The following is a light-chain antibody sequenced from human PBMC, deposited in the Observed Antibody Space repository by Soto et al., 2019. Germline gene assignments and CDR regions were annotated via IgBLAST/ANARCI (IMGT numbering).Light chain of an antibody. Sequence: QSVLTQPPSASGTPGQRVTISCSGSSSNIGSNTVNWYQQLPGTAPKPLIYSNNQRPSGVPDRFSGSKSGTSASLAISGLQSEDEADYYCAAWDDSVNGVVFGRGTKLTVL. V-gene: IGLV1-44*01. CDR3: AAWDDSVNGVV. CDR1: SSNIGSNT. J-gene: IGLJ2*01. CDR2: SNN.